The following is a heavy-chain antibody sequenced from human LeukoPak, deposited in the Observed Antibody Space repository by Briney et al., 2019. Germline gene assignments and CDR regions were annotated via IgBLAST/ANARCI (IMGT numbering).Heavy chain of an antibody. J-gene: IGHJ3*02. D-gene: IGHD6-25*01. CDR2: IIPIFGTA. Sequence: ASVKVSCKASGGTFSSYAISWVRQAPGQGLEWMGGIIPIFGTANYAQKFQGRVTITTDESTSTAYMELSSLRSEDTAVYYCARDSSGVLTNDAFDIWGQGTMVTVSS. CDR3: ARDSSGVLTNDAFDI. V-gene: IGHV1-69*05. CDR1: GGTFSSYA.